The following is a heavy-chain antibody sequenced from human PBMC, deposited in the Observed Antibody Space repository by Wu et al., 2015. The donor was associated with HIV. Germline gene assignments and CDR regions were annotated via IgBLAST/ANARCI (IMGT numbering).Heavy chain of an antibody. D-gene: IGHD6-13*01. CDR3: AREINSTQQLVRGWFDP. CDR1: GYIFTDSG. J-gene: IGHJ5*02. V-gene: IGHV1-18*01. CDR2: ISGDNGNT. Sequence: QVQLVQSGAEVKKPGASVTVSCRASGYIFTDSGITWVRQVPGQGLEWMAWISGDNGNTKYAQKFQGRVTVTTDTSTNTAYMEMKSLKSDDTAVYYCAREINSTQQLVRGWFDPWGQGTLVTVSS.